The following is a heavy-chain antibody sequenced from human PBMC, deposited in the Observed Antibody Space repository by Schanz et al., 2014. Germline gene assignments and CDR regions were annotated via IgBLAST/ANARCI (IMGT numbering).Heavy chain of an antibody. D-gene: IGHD2-2*01. CDR1: GFTLSSYA. J-gene: IGHJ4*02. V-gene: IGHV3-30-3*01. CDR3: AKDSTHSDIVLVPTAIDY. CDR2: ISYDGSNK. Sequence: QVQLVESGGGVVQPGRSLRLSCAAYGFTLSSYAMHWVRQAPGKGLEWVAVISYDGSNKYYADSVKGRFTISRDNSKNTLYLHMNTLRSEDTAVYYCAKDSTHSDIVLVPTAIDYWGQGTLVTVSS.